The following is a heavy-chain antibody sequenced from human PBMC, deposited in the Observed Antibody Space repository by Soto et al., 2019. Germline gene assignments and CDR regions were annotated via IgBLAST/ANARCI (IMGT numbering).Heavy chain of an antibody. J-gene: IGHJ4*02. CDR3: TRSYYDFWSGYQFDY. D-gene: IGHD3-3*01. V-gene: IGHV3-73*01. CDR1: GFTFSGSA. CDR2: IRSKANSYAT. Sequence: GGSLRLSCAASGFTFSGSAMHWVRQASGKGLEWVGRIRSKANSYATAYAASVKGRFTISRDDSKNTAYLQMNSLKTEDTAVYYCTRSYYDFWSGYQFDYWGQGTLVTVSS.